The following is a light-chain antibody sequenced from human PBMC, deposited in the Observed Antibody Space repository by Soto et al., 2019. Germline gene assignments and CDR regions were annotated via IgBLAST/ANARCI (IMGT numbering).Light chain of an antibody. CDR1: QSVSSTY. CDR3: QQYGGSPGYT. Sequence: EIVLTQSPGTLSLSQGESATLSCRASQSVSSTYLAWYQQKPDQAPRLLIYGASNRATGIPDRFSGSGSGTDFTLTISRLEPEDFAVYYCQQYGGSPGYTFGQGTKLEIK. V-gene: IGKV3-20*01. J-gene: IGKJ2*01. CDR2: GAS.